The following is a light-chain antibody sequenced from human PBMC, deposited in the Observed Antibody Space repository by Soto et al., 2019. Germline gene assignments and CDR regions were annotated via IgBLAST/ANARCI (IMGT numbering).Light chain of an antibody. V-gene: IGLV2-23*02. CDR3: CSYAGSRTWV. CDR2: EVS. CDR1: SSDVGIFNL. J-gene: IGLJ3*02. Sequence: QSAPIQPASVSGSPGQSITISCTGSSSDVGIFNLVSWYQQYPGKAPILVLYEVSKWPSGISHRFSGSKSGNTASLTISGLQAEDEADYYCCSYAGSRTWVFGGGTKLTVL.